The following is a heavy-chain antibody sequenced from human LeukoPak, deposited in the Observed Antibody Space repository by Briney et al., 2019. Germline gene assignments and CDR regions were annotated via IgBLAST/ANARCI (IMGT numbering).Heavy chain of an antibody. V-gene: IGHV3-53*05. J-gene: IGHJ3*02. CDR2: IYSGGST. Sequence: GGSLRLSCAASGFTVSSNYMSWVRQAPGKGLEWVSVIYSGGSTYYSDSVKGRFTISRDNSKNTLYLQMNSLRAEDTAVYYCAXDLXSRVAGTDAFDIWGQGTMVTVSS. CDR1: GFTVSSNY. CDR3: AXDLXSRVAGTDAFDI. D-gene: IGHD6-19*01.